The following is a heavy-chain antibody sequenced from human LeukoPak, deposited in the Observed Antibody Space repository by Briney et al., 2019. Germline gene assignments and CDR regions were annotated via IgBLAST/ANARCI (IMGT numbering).Heavy chain of an antibody. V-gene: IGHV5-51*01. J-gene: IGHJ4*02. CDR1: GYSFASYW. CDR2: IYPSNSDT. CDR3: ARHYYHSSDYYSYFDN. D-gene: IGHD3-22*01. Sequence: GESLKISCEASGYSFASYWVGWVRQKPGKGLEWMGIIYPSNSDTRYSPSFQGQVTISADKSISATYLQWSSLKASDTAMYYCARHYYHSSDYYSYFDNWGQGTLVTVSS.